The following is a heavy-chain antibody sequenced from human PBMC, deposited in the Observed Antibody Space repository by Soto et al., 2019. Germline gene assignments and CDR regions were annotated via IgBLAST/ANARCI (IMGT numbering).Heavy chain of an antibody. Sequence: SETLSLTCTVSGVSISNSSYYWGWIRWPPGKGLEWIGTIYYSGITYYNPSLKSRVTISVDTSKNQFSLKLSSVTAADTAVYYCARGRYCSGDSCKSYFYYYGMDVWGQGTTVTVSS. CDR3: ARGRYCSGDSCKSYFYYYGMDV. J-gene: IGHJ6*02. CDR2: IYYSGIT. V-gene: IGHV4-39*07. CDR1: GVSISNSSYY. D-gene: IGHD2-15*01.